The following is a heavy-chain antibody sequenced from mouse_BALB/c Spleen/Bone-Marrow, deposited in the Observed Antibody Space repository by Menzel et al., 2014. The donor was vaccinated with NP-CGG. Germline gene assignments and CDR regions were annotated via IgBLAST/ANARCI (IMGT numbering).Heavy chain of an antibody. V-gene: IGHV1-67*01. CDR3: ASYGSSYYAMDY. J-gene: IGHJ4*01. CDR2: ISTNSGNT. Sequence: QVQLQQPGPELVRPGVSVKISCKGSGYTFTDYAMHWVKQSHAKSLEWIGVISTNSGNTNYNQKFKGKATMTVDKSSSTAYMELARLTSEDSAIYYCASYGSSYYAMDYWGQGTSVTVSS. D-gene: IGHD1-1*01. CDR1: GYTFTDYA.